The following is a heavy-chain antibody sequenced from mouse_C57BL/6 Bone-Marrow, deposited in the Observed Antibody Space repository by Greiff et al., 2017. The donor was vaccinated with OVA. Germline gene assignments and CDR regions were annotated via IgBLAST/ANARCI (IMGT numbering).Heavy chain of an antibody. CDR2: ISYSGST. CDR1: GYSITSGYD. CDR3: ARGAITTVVSNWYFDV. V-gene: IGHV3-1*01. J-gene: IGHJ1*03. Sequence: DVMLVESGPGMVKPSQSLSLTCTVTGYSITSGYDWHWIRHFPGNKLEWMGYISYSGSTNYNPSLKSRISITHDTSKNHFFLKLNSVTTEDTATYYCARGAITTVVSNWYFDVWGTGTTVTVSS. D-gene: IGHD1-1*01.